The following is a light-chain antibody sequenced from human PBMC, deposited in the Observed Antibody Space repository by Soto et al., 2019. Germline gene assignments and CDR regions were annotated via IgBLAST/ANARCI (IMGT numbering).Light chain of an antibody. CDR2: EDN. Sequence: NFMLTQPHSVSESPGKTVTISCTRSSGSIASNYVQWYQQLPGSAPTTVIYEDNQRPSGVPDRFSGTIDSSSNSASLTISGLKTEDEADYYCQSYDSSNHVVFGGGTKLTVL. CDR3: QSYDSSNHVV. CDR1: SGSIASNY. J-gene: IGLJ2*01. V-gene: IGLV6-57*04.